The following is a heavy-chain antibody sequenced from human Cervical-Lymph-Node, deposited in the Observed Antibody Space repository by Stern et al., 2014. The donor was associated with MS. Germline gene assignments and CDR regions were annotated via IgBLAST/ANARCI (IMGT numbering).Heavy chain of an antibody. V-gene: IGHV1-69*01. D-gene: IGHD4-17*01. CDR2: IIPIFGTA. J-gene: IGHJ4*02. CDR1: GGTFSSYA. CDR3: AREDGDYARYFDY. Sequence: QVQLVQSGAEVKKPGSSVRVSCKASGGTFSSYAIIWVRQAPGQGLEWMGGIIPIFGTANYAQKFKGRVTITADESTRTAYMELRSLRSDDAAVYYCAREDGDYARYFDYWGQGTLVTVSS.